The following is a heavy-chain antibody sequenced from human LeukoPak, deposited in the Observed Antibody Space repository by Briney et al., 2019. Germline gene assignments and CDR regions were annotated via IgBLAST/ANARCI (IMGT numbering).Heavy chain of an antibody. CDR3: ARAGEYCSGGSCYFDY. J-gene: IGHJ4*02. D-gene: IGHD2-15*01. V-gene: IGHV3-21*01. CDR1: GFTFSSYT. Sequence: PGGSLRLCCAASGFTFSSYTMNWVRQAPGKGLEWVSSIISSSSYIYYADSVKGRFTISRDNAKNSLYLQMNSLRAEDTAVYYCARAGEYCSGGSCYFDYWGQGTLVTVSS. CDR2: IISSSSYI.